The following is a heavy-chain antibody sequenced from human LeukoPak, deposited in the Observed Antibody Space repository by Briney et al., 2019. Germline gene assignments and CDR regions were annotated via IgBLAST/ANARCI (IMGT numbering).Heavy chain of an antibody. V-gene: IGHV3-74*01. CDR1: GFTSSAYW. CDR3: ARYGRYRAFDI. CDR2: INSGVSTT. J-gene: IGHJ3*02. D-gene: IGHD1-26*01. Sequence: GGSLRLSCAASGFTSSAYWMHWVRQVPGKGLVWVSRINSGVSTTNYADSVKGRFTISRDNAKNTIYLQMNSLRAEDTAVYYCARYGRYRAFDIWGPGTVVTVSS.